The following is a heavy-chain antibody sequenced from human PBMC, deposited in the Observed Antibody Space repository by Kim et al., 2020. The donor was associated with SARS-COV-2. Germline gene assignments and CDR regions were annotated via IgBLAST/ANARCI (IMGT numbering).Heavy chain of an antibody. J-gene: IGHJ4*02. D-gene: IGHD6-6*01. Sequence: SNPSLTSRVTISVDTSKNPFSLKLSSVPAAATAVYYCARDGIAAPIPFYYWGQGTLVTVSS. V-gene: IGHV4-34*01. CDR3: ARDGIAAPIPFYY.